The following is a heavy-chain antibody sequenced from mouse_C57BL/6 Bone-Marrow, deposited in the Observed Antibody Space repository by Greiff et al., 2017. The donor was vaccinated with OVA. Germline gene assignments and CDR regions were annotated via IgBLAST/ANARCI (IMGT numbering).Heavy chain of an antibody. CDR1: GYTFTGYW. D-gene: IGHD2-5*01. CDR3: ARCYYSRCVDY. CDR2: ILPGSGST. Sequence: QVQLQQSGAELMKPGASVKLSCKATGYTFTGYWIEWVKQRPGHGLEWIGEILPGSGSTNYNEKFKGKATFTADTSSNTAYMQHSSLTTEDSAVYYCARCYYSRCVDYWGQGTTLTVSS. J-gene: IGHJ2*01. V-gene: IGHV1-9*01.